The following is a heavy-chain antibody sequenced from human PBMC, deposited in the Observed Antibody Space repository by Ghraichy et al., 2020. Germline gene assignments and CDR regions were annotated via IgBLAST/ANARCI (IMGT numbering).Heavy chain of an antibody. CDR2: IYDSGST. V-gene: IGHV4-59*01. J-gene: IGHJ4*02. Sequence: SEPLSLTCTVSGDSIKNYDWSWIRQSPGKGLEWIANIYDSGSTNYKTNYNPSLKSRVIMSLDTSRNQISLRLTSLTAADTAIYYCARELRRAEFDNWGQGTLVTVSS. CDR3: ARELRRAEFDN. CDR1: GDSIKNYD.